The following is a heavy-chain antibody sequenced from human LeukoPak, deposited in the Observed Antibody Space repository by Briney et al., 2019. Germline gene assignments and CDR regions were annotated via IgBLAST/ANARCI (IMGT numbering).Heavy chain of an antibody. Sequence: PAETLSLTCTVSCASVSSSSYYWAWLRQPRGKGLEWIVGIYYSGSTYYNPSLKCPVTISVDTDKNQFSLKLNSVSAADTAVYYCARASPPWYSDYYYFDYWGQGTLVIVSS. V-gene: IGHV4-39*07. J-gene: IGHJ4*02. CDR2: IYYSGST. CDR3: ARASPPWYSDYYYFDY. CDR1: CASVSSSSYY. D-gene: IGHD6-13*01.